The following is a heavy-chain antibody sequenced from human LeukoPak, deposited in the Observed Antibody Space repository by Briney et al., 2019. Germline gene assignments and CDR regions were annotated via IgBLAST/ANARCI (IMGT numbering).Heavy chain of an antibody. J-gene: IGHJ4*02. CDR3: ARGGIVVLPAAFGY. V-gene: IGHV3-23*01. CDR2: IGSVGHST. CDR1: GFRFSDAA. Sequence: GGSLRLSCAASGFRFSDAAMTWVRQAPGKGLEWVSLIGSVGHSTYYGDSVKGRFTISRDNSKNTLSLQMNSLRVEDTAMYYCARGGIVVLPAAFGYWGQGTLVTVSS. D-gene: IGHD2-2*01.